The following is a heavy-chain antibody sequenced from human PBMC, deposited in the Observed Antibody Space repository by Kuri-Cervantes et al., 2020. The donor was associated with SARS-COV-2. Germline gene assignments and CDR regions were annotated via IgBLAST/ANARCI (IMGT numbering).Heavy chain of an antibody. D-gene: IGHD6-13*01. Sequence: QTLSLTCAVSGVPVTGGSYSWAWIRQPAGKGLEWIGSIXHSGSTYYNPSLKSRVTISVDTSKNQFSLKLSSVTAADTXXYYCARQGXDSSRYFDYWGQGTLVTVSS. J-gene: IGHJ4*02. CDR3: ARQGXDSSRYFDY. CDR1: GVPVTGGSYS. V-gene: IGHV4-39*01. CDR2: IXHSGST.